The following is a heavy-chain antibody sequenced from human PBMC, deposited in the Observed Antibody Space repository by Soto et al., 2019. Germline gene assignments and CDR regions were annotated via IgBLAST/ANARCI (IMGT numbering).Heavy chain of an antibody. CDR2: ISGSGGTT. CDR3: AKELSPYSSSWFDY. Sequence: GGSLRLSCAASGFTFSNYAMGWVRQAPGKGLEWVSSISGSGGTTYYADSVKGRFTISRDNSKNTVYLQMDSLRAEDTAVYYCAKELSPYSSSWFDYWGQGTLVTVSS. V-gene: IGHV3-23*01. CDR1: GFTFSNYA. J-gene: IGHJ4*02. D-gene: IGHD6-13*01.